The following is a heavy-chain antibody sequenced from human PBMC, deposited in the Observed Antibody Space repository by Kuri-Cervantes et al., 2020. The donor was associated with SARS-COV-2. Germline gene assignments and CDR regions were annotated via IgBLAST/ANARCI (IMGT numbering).Heavy chain of an antibody. D-gene: IGHD3-3*01. CDR3: ARHGENDFWSGYDAFDI. Sequence: ASVKVSCKASGCTFTGYYMHWVRQAPGQGLEWMGWINPNSGGTNYAQKFQGRVTMTRDTSISTAYMELSRLRSDDTAVYYCARHGENDFWSGYDAFDIWGQGTMVTVSS. CDR1: GCTFTGYY. V-gene: IGHV1-2*02. J-gene: IGHJ3*02. CDR2: INPNSGGT.